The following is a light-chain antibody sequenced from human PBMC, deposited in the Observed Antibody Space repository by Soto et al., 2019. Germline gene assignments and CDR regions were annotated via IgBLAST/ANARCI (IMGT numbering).Light chain of an antibody. Sequence: DIQMTQSPSTLSASVGDRVTITCRASQSISSWLAWYQQKPGKAPRLLIFDASTLESGVSSRFSGSGSGTEFTLTFSSLQPDDFATYYCQQYQSYLTFGPGTKVDVK. CDR3: QQYQSYLT. CDR1: QSISSW. J-gene: IGKJ3*01. CDR2: DAS. V-gene: IGKV1-5*01.